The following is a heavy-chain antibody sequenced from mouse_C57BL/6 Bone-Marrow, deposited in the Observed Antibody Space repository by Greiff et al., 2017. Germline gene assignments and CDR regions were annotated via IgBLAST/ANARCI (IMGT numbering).Heavy chain of an antibody. CDR3: ARPPLDIITTVRGDFDY. J-gene: IGHJ2*01. D-gene: IGHD1-1*01. CDR2: IYPRDGST. CDR1: GYTFTSYD. V-gene: IGHV1-85*01. Sequence: VQLQQSGPELVKPGASVKLSCKASGYTFTSYDINWVKQRPGQGLEWIGWIYPRDGSTKYNEKFKGKATLTVDTSSSTAYMELHSLTSEDSAVYFCARPPLDIITTVRGDFDYWGKGTTLTVSS.